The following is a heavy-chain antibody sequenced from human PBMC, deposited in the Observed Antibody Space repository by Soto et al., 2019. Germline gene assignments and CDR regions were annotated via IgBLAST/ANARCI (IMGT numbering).Heavy chain of an antibody. CDR3: ARTDRDFYGLDV. J-gene: IGHJ6*02. V-gene: IGHV3-13*05. CDR1: GFTFRNYD. CDR2: ISAAGDP. Sequence: EVQLVESGGGLVQPGGSLRLSCEASGFTFRNYDMHWVRQGTGRGLEWVSGISAAGDPDYADSVEGRFTISRENAQTSFFLHMNSLRVGDTAVDYCARTDRDFYGLDVWGQGTAVIVSS.